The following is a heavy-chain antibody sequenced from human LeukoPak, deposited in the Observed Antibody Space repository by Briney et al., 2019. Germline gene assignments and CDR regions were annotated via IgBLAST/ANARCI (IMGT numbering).Heavy chain of an antibody. V-gene: IGHV1-46*01. CDR1: GYTFTSFY. Sequence: ASVKVACKASGYTFTSFYIHWVRQAPGQGLEWMGIINPSGGSTSYPQKFQGRVTMTRDTSTSTVYMELSSLRSEDTAVYYCAREVAEGYKDVQLTFWGQGTLVIVSS. CDR2: INPSGGST. J-gene: IGHJ4*02. D-gene: IGHD5-24*01. CDR3: AREVAEGYKDVQLTF.